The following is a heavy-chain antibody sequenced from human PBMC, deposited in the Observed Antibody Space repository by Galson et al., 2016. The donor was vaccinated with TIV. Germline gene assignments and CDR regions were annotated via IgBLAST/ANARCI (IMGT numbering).Heavy chain of an antibody. CDR2: IIPIHGLA. J-gene: IGHJ4*02. Sequence: SVKVSCKASGDTFRNYVISWVRQAPGQGLEWMGGIIPIHGLANHAQKFQGRVTITADALTSTVYMEVSSLGSEDTAVYYCARDVPCGGDCYFFDFWGQGTRVTVSS. D-gene: IGHD2-21*01. V-gene: IGHV1-69*10. CDR1: GDTFRNYV. CDR3: ARDVPCGGDCYFFDF.